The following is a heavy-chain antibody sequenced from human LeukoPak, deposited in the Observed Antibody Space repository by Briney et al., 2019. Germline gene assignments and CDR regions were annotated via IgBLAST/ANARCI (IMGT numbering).Heavy chain of an antibody. CDR2: IYYSGST. J-gene: IGHJ4*02. CDR1: GGSINSSSYY. CDR3: ARTTVTAPFDY. Sequence: SETLSLTCTVSGGSINSSSYYWGWIRQPPGKGLEWIGSIYYSGSTYYNPSLKSRVTISVDTSKNQFSLKLSSVTAADTAVYYCARTTVTAPFDYWGQGTLVTVSS. V-gene: IGHV4-39*01. D-gene: IGHD4-11*01.